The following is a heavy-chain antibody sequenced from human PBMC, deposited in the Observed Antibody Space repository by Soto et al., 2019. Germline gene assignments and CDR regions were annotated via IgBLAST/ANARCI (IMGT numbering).Heavy chain of an antibody. CDR2: IYYSGST. Sequence: PSETLSLTCTVSGGSISSYYWSWIRQPPGKGLEWIGYIYYSGSTNYNPSLKSRVTISVDTSKDQFSLKLSSVTAADTAVYYCASELVGAIEYYWGQGTLVTVSS. J-gene: IGHJ4*02. CDR1: GGSISSYY. CDR3: ASELVGAIEYY. D-gene: IGHD1-26*01. V-gene: IGHV4-59*12.